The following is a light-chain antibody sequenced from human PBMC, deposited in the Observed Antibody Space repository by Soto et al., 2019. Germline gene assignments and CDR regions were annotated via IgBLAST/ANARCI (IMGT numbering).Light chain of an antibody. CDR2: HAS. V-gene: IGKV1-5*01. CDR1: QSISNW. CDR3: QKYNSAPLT. Sequence: DIQMTQCPSTRSASVGDRVVITCRASQSISNWLALYQQKPGTAPKVLIYHASNLQSGVPSRFSGSGSGTDFTLTISSLQPEDVATYYCQKYNSAPLTFGGGTKVDIK. J-gene: IGKJ4*01.